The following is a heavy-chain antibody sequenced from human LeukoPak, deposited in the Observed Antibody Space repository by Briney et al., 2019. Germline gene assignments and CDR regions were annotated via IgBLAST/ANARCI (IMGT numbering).Heavy chain of an antibody. CDR3: ARDPVVVVARRFDP. D-gene: IGHD2-15*01. CDR1: GFTLSSYE. V-gene: IGHV3-48*03. Sequence: GGSLRLSCAASGFTLSSYEMNWVRQAPGKGLEWISYINDSGKTRYYADSVKGRFTISRDNAKNSLYLQMNSLRAEDTAVYYCARDPVVVVARRFDPWGQGTLVTVSS. J-gene: IGHJ5*02. CDR2: INDSGKTR.